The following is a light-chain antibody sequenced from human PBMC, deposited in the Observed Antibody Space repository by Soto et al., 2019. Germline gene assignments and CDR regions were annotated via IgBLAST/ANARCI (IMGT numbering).Light chain of an antibody. CDR1: RSDVGAYNY. CDR2: EVT. Sequence: TKPASFSVSPGQSIAISFTGTRSDVGAYNYVSWYQQHPGKAPKLMISEVTNRPSGVSDRFSGSKSGNTASLTISGLQAEDEADYYCSSFTSRFTFVFGTGTKVTVL. J-gene: IGLJ1*01. CDR3: SSFTSRFTFV. V-gene: IGLV2-14*01.